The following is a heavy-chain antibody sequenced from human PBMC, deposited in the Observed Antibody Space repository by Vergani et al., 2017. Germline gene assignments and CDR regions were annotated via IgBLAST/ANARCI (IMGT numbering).Heavy chain of an antibody. CDR2: IYYSGST. Sequence: QVQLQESGPGLVKPSETLSLTCTVSGGSVSSGSYYWSWIRQPPGKGLEWIGYIYYSGSTNYNPSLKSRVTISVDTSKNQFTLKLSSVTAADTAVYYCARALRYYDTSWYFDLWGRGTLVTGSS. CDR1: GGSVSSGSYY. D-gene: IGHD3-22*01. J-gene: IGHJ2*01. V-gene: IGHV4-61*01. CDR3: ARALRYYDTSWYFDL.